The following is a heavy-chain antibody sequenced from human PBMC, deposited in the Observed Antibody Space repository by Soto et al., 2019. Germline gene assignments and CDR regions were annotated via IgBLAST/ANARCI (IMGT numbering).Heavy chain of an antibody. Sequence: EVQLLESGGGLVQPGGSLRLSCAASGFTFSSYAMRWVRQAPGKGLEWVSAISGSGGSTYYADSVKGLFTIARDKSKNTLYLQMNSLRAEDTAVYYCARRGPGTYFDYWGQGTLVTVSS. V-gene: IGHV3-23*01. D-gene: IGHD6-13*01. J-gene: IGHJ4*02. CDR2: ISGSGGST. CDR1: GFTFSSYA. CDR3: ARRGPGTYFDY.